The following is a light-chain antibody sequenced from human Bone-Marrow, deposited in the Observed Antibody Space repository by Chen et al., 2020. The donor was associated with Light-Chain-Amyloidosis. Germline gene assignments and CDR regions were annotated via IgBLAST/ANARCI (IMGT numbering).Light chain of an antibody. CDR1: NIGSTS. Sequence: SYLLTQPSSVSVAPGQTATIACGGNNIGSTSVHWYQQTPGQAPLLVVYDDIDRPSGIPERGAGSNARNTATQSDSRGEAGEEAGYYWLGWDRRSDRRVCGGGTKLT. V-gene: IGLV3-21*02. CDR3: LGWDRRSDRRV. CDR2: DDI. J-gene: IGLJ3*02.